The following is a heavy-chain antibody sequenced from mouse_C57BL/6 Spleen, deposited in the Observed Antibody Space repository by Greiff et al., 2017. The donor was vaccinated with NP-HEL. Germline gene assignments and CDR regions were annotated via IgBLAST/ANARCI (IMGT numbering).Heavy chain of an antibody. V-gene: IGHV1-82*01. CDR3: ARGEGYDYDEGN. D-gene: IGHD2-4*01. CDR1: GYAFSSSW. CDR2: IYPGDGDT. Sequence: VQLQESGPELVKPGASVKISCKASGYAFSSSWMNWVKQRPGKGLEWIGRIYPGDGDTNYNGKFKGKATLTADKSSSTAYMQLSSLTSEDSAVYFCARGEGYDYDEGNWGQGTTLTVSS. J-gene: IGHJ2*01.